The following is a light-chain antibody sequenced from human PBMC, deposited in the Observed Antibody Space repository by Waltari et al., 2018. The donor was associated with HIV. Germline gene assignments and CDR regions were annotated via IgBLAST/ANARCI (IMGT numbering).Light chain of an antibody. CDR1: QRVSSY. Sequence: IVLTQSPATLSLSPGERHTLSCRASQRVSSYLAWYQQKPGQAPRLLIYDAANRATGIPARFSGSGSGTDFTLTISSLEPEDFAVYYCQQRSNWPPWTFGRGTKVEIK. CDR2: DAA. V-gene: IGKV3-11*01. J-gene: IGKJ1*01. CDR3: QQRSNWPPWT.